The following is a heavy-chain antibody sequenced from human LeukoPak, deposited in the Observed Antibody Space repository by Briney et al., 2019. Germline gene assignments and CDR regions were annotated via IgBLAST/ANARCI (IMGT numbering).Heavy chain of an antibody. Sequence: SETLSLTCAVYGGSFSGYYWSWIRQPPGKGLEWIGEINHSGSTNYNPSLKSRVTISVDTSKNQFSLKLSSVTAVDTAVYYCARADYGGIDYWGQGTLVTVSS. D-gene: IGHD4-23*01. J-gene: IGHJ4*02. CDR3: ARADYGGIDY. CDR1: GGSFSGYY. V-gene: IGHV4-34*01. CDR2: INHSGST.